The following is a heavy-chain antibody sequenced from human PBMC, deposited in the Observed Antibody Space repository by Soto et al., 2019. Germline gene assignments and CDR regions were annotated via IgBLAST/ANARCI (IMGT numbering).Heavy chain of an antibody. D-gene: IGHD5-12*01. Sequence: QMQLVQSGAEVKKPGSSVKVSCKASGGTFSSHAIGWVRQAPGQGLEWMGGIIIIFGTTNYAQKFQGRVTLTADKSTSTVYMELRSLRSEDSAIYYCAIDRGEMATILDPWGQGTLVTVSS. V-gene: IGHV1-69*06. CDR3: AIDRGEMATILDP. J-gene: IGHJ5*02. CDR2: IIIIFGTT. CDR1: GGTFSSHA.